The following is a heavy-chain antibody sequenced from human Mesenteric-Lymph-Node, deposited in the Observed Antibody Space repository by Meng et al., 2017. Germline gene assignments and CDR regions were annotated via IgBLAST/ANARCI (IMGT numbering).Heavy chain of an antibody. D-gene: IGHD2-8*01. CDR3: AKGNGWFYF. V-gene: IGHV4-59*01. CDR1: GDSMSNSY. Sequence: SETLSLTCTVSGDSMSNSYWSWVRQPPGKGLEWIGYIYYTGSTNYNPSLKSRVTISLDTSKKQFSLLLNSVTAADTAVYYCAKGNGWFYFWGQGTLVTVSS. J-gene: IGHJ5*01. CDR2: IYYTGST.